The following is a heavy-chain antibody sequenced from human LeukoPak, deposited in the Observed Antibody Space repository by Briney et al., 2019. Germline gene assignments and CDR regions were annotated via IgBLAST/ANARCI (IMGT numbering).Heavy chain of an antibody. J-gene: IGHJ4*02. CDR1: GFTFSSYG. Sequence: GGSLRLPCAASGFTFSSYGMHWVRQAPGKGLEWVAFIRYDGSSEFYADSVKGRFTISRDNSKNTLYLQMNSLRAEDTAVYYCAKEKYYYDSSGYPFDYWGQGTLVTVSS. CDR2: IRYDGSSE. V-gene: IGHV3-30*02. CDR3: AKEKYYYDSSGYPFDY. D-gene: IGHD3-22*01.